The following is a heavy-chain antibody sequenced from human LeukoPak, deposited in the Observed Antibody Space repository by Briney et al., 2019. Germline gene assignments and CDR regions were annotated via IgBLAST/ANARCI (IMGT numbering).Heavy chain of an antibody. D-gene: IGHD7-27*01. V-gene: IGHV3-66*01. J-gene: IGHJ3*02. CDR1: GFTVSSNY. CDR2: MYSGGST. Sequence: PGGSLRLSCAASGFTVSSNYMSWVRQAPGKGLEWVSVMYSGGSTYYADSVKGRFTISRDNSKNTLYLQMGSLRAEDMAVYYCARDLTGDGSAFDIWGQGTMVTVSS. CDR3: ARDLTGDGSAFDI.